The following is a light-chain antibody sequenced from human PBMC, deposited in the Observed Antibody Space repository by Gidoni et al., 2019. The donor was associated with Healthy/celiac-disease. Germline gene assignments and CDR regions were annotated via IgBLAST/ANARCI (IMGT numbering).Light chain of an antibody. Sequence: DIQMTQSPSSLSASVGDRVTITCQASQDLSNYLNWYQQKPGKAPKLLIYDASNLETGVPSRFSGSGSRTDFTFPIRSLQPEDTATYYCQQYDNLITFXQXTRLEIK. CDR3: QQYDNLIT. V-gene: IGKV1-33*01. CDR1: QDLSNY. CDR2: DAS. J-gene: IGKJ5*01.